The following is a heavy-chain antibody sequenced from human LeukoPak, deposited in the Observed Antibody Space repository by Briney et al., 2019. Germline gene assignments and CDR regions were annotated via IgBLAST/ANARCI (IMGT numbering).Heavy chain of an antibody. CDR2: IGGSGSYT. Sequence: GGSLRLSCAASGFTFSTYAMIWGRQAPGKGLEWVSVIGGSGSYTYYADSVKGRFTISRDNSKDTLYLQMNSLRAEDTAAYYCARDWYDYWGQGTLVTVSS. D-gene: IGHD6-13*01. CDR3: ARDWYDY. CDR1: GFTFSTYA. J-gene: IGHJ4*02. V-gene: IGHV3-23*01.